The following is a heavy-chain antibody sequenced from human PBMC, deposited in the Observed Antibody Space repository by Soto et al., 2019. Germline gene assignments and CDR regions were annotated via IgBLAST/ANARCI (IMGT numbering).Heavy chain of an antibody. V-gene: IGHV4-34*01. J-gene: IGHJ4*02. CDR2: INHSGST. CDR1: GGSFSGYY. D-gene: IGHD4-17*01. Sequence: PSETLSLTCAVYGGSFSGYYWSWIRQPPGKGLEWIGEINHSGSTNYNPSLKSRVTISVDTSKNQFSLKLSSVTAADTAVYYCAREKRGRDYGGRVFDYWGQGTLVTVSS. CDR3: AREKRGRDYGGRVFDY.